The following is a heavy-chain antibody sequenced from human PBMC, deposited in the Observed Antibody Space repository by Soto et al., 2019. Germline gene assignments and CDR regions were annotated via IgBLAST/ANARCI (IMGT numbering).Heavy chain of an antibody. V-gene: IGHV1-3*01. D-gene: IGHD2-2*01. J-gene: IGHJ4*02. CDR2: INAGNGNT. Sequence: QVQLVQSGAEVKKPGASVKVSCKASGYTFTSYAMHWVRQAPGQRLEWMGWINAGNGNTKYSQKFQGRVTITRDTSASTAYMELSSLRSEDTAVYYCARVLGYCSSTSCSHPFDYWGQGTLVTVSS. CDR1: GYTFTSYA. CDR3: ARVLGYCSSTSCSHPFDY.